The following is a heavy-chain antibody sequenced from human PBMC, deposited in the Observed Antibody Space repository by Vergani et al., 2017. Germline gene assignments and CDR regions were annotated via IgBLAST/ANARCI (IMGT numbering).Heavy chain of an antibody. Sequence: QVQLQESGPGLVKPSQTLSLTCTVSGGSISSGGYYWSWIRQHPGKGLEWIGYIYYSGSTYYNPSLKSRVTISVDTSKNQFSLKLSSVTAADTAVYYCARYPRFRLNDAFDIWGQGTMVTVSS. V-gene: IGHV4-31*03. J-gene: IGHJ3*02. CDR2: IYYSGST. D-gene: IGHD3-9*01. CDR1: GGSISSGGYY. CDR3: ARYPRFRLNDAFDI.